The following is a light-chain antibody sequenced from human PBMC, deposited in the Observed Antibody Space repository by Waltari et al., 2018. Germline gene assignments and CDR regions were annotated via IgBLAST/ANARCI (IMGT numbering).Light chain of an antibody. CDR2: DVT. CDR1: SSDIGDYHS. V-gene: IGLV2-14*01. CDR3: SSYTGSSTWV. Sequence: QSALTQPASVSGSPGQSITISCTGTSSDIGDYHSVSWYQQHVGKAPKLMIYDVTKRPSGVSYRFSGSKSGNTASLTISGLQAEDEADYYCSSYTGSSTWVFGGGTKLTVL. J-gene: IGLJ3*02.